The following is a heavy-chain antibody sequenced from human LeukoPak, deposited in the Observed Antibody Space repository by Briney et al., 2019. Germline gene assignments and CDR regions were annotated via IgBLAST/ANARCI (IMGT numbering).Heavy chain of an antibody. J-gene: IGHJ4*02. D-gene: IGHD3-10*01. CDR3: AKSGELIDSLWFAY. CDR2: ISSSSSYT. Sequence: GGSLRLSCAASGFTFSSYSMNWVRQAPGKGLEWVSSISSSSSYTYYADSVKGRFTISRDNSKNTLYLQMNSMRAEDTAVYYCAKSGELIDSLWFAYWGQGTLLTVSS. V-gene: IGHV3-21*04. CDR1: GFTFSSYS.